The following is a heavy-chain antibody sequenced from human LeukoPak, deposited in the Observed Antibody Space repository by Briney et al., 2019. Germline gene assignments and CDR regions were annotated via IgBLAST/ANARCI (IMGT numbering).Heavy chain of an antibody. Sequence: PGGSLRLSCAASGFTFSSYSMNWVRQAPGKGLEWASSISSSSSYIYYADSVKGRFTISRDNAKNSLYLQMNSLRDEDTAVYYCARASFQRWLQLGGDWGQGALVTVSS. D-gene: IGHD5-24*01. CDR3: ARASFQRWLQLGGD. J-gene: IGHJ4*02. CDR1: GFTFSSYS. V-gene: IGHV3-21*01. CDR2: ISSSSSYI.